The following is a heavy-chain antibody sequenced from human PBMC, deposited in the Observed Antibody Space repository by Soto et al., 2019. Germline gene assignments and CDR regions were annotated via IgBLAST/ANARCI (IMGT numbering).Heavy chain of an antibody. CDR2: ISYDGSNK. D-gene: IGHD6-13*01. J-gene: IGHJ4*02. Sequence: QVQLVESGGGVVQPGRSLRLSCAASGFTFSSYAMHWVRQAPGKGLEWVAVISYDGSNKYYADCVKGRFTISRDNSKNTLYLQMNSLRAEDTAVYYCARDREEQPQVPRYWGQGTLVTVSS. CDR1: GFTFSSYA. CDR3: ARDREEQPQVPRY. V-gene: IGHV3-30-3*01.